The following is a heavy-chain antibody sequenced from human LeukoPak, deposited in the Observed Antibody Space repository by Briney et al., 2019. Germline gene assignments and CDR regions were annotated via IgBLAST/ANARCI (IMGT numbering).Heavy chain of an antibody. V-gene: IGHV1-69*01. J-gene: IGHJ3*02. CDR1: GGTFSSYA. D-gene: IGHD3-3*01. Sequence: SVKVSCKASGGTFSSYAISWVRQAPGQGLEWMGVIIPIFGTANYAQKFQGRVTITADESTSTAYMELSSLRSEDPAVYYCARVLTNSLRFLEWPNDAFDIWGQGTMVTVSS. CDR2: IIPIFGTA. CDR3: ARVLTNSLRFLEWPNDAFDI.